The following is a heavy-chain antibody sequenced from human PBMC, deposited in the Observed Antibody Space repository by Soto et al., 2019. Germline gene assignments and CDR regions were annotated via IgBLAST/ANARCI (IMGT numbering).Heavy chain of an antibody. CDR3: ARGRLISSYGSGSYYNYRDYYGMDV. CDR1: GGSISSGEYY. D-gene: IGHD3-10*01. V-gene: IGHV4-61*08. CDR2: IYYSGST. J-gene: IGHJ6*02. Sequence: SETLSLTCTVSGGSISSGEYYLSWIRQPPGEGLEWIGNIYYSGSTNYNPSLKSRVTISVDTSKNQFSLKLSSVTAADTAVYYCARGRLISSYGSGSYYNYRDYYGMDVWGQGTTVTVSS.